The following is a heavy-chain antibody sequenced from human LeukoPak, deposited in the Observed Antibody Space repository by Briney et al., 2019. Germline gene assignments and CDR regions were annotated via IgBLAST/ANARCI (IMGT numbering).Heavy chain of an antibody. V-gene: IGHV3-74*01. CDR3: ATLHHGWR. Sequence: HPGGSLRLSCAASGFTLSSYWMHWVRQAPGKGLVWVSRISSDGSSTSYADSVKGRFTISRDNAKNTLYLQMNSLRAEDTALYYCATLHHGWRWGQGTLVTVSS. D-gene: IGHD6-19*01. CDR2: ISSDGSST. J-gene: IGHJ4*02. CDR1: GFTLSSYW.